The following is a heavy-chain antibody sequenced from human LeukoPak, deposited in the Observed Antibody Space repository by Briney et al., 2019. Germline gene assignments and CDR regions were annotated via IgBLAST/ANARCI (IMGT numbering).Heavy chain of an antibody. CDR3: ARVSGYCSSTSCYTGRFDP. V-gene: IGHV1-2*02. J-gene: IGHJ5*02. Sequence: ASVKVSCKAVGYTFTNYYIHWVRQAPGQGLEWMGWINPNSGGTNYAQKFQGRVTMTRDTSISTAYMELSRLRSDDTAVYYCARVSGYCSSTSCYTGRFDPWGQGTLVTVSS. CDR1: GYTFTNYY. D-gene: IGHD2-2*02. CDR2: INPNSGGT.